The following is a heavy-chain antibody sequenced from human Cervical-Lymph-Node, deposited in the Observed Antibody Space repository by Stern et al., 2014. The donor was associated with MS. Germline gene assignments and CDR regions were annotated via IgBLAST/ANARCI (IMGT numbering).Heavy chain of an antibody. Sequence: VQLVESGGGVVQPGRSLRLSCAASGFTFSSYVMHWVRQAPGKGLEWVAVISYDGSNKYYADSVKGRFTISRDNSKNTLYLQMNSLRAEDTAVYYCAKDRAQSLYYCYGMDVWGQGTTVTVSS. V-gene: IGHV3-30*18. CDR3: AKDRAQSLYYCYGMDV. J-gene: IGHJ6*02. D-gene: IGHD4-11*01. CDR2: ISYDGSNK. CDR1: GFTFSSYV.